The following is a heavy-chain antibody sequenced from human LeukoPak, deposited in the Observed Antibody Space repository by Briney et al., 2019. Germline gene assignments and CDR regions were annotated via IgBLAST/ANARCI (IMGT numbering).Heavy chain of an antibody. V-gene: IGHV4-61*02. CDR2: IHTSGST. Sequence: PSQTLSLTCTVSGGSISSGSHYWSWIRQPAGKGLEWIGRIHTSGSTNYNPSLKSRVTISVDTSKNQFSLKLSSVTAADTAVYYCARSPQLLWFDPWGQGTLVTVSS. D-gene: IGHD6-6*01. CDR1: GGSISSGSHY. J-gene: IGHJ5*02. CDR3: ARSPQLLWFDP.